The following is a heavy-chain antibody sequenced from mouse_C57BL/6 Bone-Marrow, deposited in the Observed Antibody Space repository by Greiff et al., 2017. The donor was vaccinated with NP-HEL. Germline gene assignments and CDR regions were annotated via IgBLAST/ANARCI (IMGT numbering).Heavy chain of an antibody. V-gene: IGHV14-4*01. Sequence: VQLQQSGAELVRPGASVKLSCTASGFNIKDDYMHWVKQRPEQGLEWIGWIDPENGDTEYASKFQGKATITAETSSNTAYLQLSSLTSEDTAVSYCTTGCYFDYWCRGNTLTVTS. CDR2: IDPENGDT. CDR3: TTGCYFDY. CDR1: GFNIKDDY. J-gene: IGHJ2*01.